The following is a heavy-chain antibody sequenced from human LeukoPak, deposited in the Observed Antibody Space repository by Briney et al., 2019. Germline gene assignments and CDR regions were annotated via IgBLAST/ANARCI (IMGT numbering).Heavy chain of an antibody. CDR3: AREGFTMARNAFDI. J-gene: IGHJ3*02. CDR2: INPNSGGT. V-gene: IGHV1-2*02. Sequence: GASVTVSCKASGYTFTGYYMHWVRQAPGQGLEWMGWINPNSGGTNYAQKFQGRVTMTRDTSISTAYMELRSLRSDDTAVYYCAREGFTMARNAFDIWGQGTMVTVSS. CDR1: GYTFTGYY. D-gene: IGHD3-3*01.